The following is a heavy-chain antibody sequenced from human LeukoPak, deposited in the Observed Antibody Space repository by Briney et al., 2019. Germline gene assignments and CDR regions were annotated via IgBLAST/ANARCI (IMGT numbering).Heavy chain of an antibody. D-gene: IGHD3-3*01. CDR3: ARGDFCSKSNCYLRPMDV. J-gene: IGHJ6*03. Sequence: SETLSLTCTVSGGSISDYYWNWIRQPPGKGLEWIGYIHYSGSTTYNPSLKSRVTMSVDTAKNQFSLTVRSVTAADTAVYYCARGDFCSKSNCYLRPMDVWGKGTTVSVSS. CDR2: IHYSGST. V-gene: IGHV4-59*01. CDR1: GGSISDYY.